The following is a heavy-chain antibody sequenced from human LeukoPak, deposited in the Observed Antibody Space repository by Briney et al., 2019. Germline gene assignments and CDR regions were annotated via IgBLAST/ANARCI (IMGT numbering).Heavy chain of an antibody. J-gene: IGHJ6*04. CDR1: GFTFSSYW. D-gene: IGHD2-15*01. Sequence: GGSLRHLCAASGFTFSSYWVSWVRQAPGKGLEWVANIKQDGSEKYYVDSVKGRFTISRDNAKNSLYLQMNSLRAEDTAVYYCAREYCSGGSCYFGTSGISYYYYGMDVWGEGTSVTVSS. V-gene: IGHV3-7*01. CDR2: IKQDGSEK. CDR3: AREYCSGGSCYFGTSGISYYYYGMDV.